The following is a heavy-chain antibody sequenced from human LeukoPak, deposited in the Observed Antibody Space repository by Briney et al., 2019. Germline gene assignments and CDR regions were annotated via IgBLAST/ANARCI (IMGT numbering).Heavy chain of an antibody. CDR1: GGSICSYY. CDR3: ARDSDNTVTTDYYYYYYMDV. D-gene: IGHD4-11*01. CDR2: IYTSGST. V-gene: IGHV4-4*07. J-gene: IGHJ6*03. Sequence: PSETLSLTCTVSGGSICSYYWSWIRQPAGKGLEWIGRIYTSGSTNYNPSLKSRVTISVDTSKNQFSLKLSSVTAADTAVYYCARDSDNTVTTDYYYYYYMDVWGKGTTVTVSS.